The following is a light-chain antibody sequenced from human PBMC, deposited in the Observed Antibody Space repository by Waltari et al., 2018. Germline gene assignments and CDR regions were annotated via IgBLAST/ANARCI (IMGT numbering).Light chain of an antibody. CDR2: DVR. J-gene: IGLJ2*01. Sequence: QTALTQPAPVSGSPGQSITISCPGTSSDVGDFNYVSWYQQHPGKAPKLIIYDVRYRPSGVSNRFSGSKSGNTASLSISGLQAEDEADYYCTSYTRGSTFFGGGTRLTVL. CDR1: SSDVGDFNY. V-gene: IGLV2-14*03. CDR3: TSYTRGSTF.